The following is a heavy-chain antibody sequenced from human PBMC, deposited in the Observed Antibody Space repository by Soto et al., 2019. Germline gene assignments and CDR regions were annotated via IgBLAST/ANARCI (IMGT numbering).Heavy chain of an antibody. CDR3: ARGRSAYDQRSRRVTARDKWFGP. CDR2: INHSGSS. V-gene: IGHV4-34*02. J-gene: IGHJ5*02. D-gene: IGHD5-12*01. CDR1: GGSFTGYY. Sequence: QVQLQQWGAGLLKPSETLSLTCAVYGGSFTGYYWNWIRQTPGKGLEGMGEINHSGSSNYNPSLKSRVTMSVDLSKNQFSLKLTAVTAADTAVFYCARGRSAYDQRSRRVTARDKWFGPWGQGTLVAVSS.